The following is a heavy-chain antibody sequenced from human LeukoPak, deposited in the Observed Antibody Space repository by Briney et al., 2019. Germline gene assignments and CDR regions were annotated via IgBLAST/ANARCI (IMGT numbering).Heavy chain of an antibody. V-gene: IGHV4-4*07. CDR3: ARRAGNSWFFDY. CDR1: GGSISTYY. Sequence: PSETLSLTCTVSGGSISTYYCKWIRQPAGQGLEWIGHIYSSGSANYHPSLKGRVTMSVDTSKNQFSLRLTSVTAADTAVYYCARRAGNSWFFDYWGQGILVTVSS. D-gene: IGHD6-13*01. CDR2: IYSSGSA. J-gene: IGHJ4*02.